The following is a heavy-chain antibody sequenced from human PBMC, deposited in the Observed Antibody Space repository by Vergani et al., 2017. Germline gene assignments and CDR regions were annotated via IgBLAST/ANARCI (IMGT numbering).Heavy chain of an antibody. CDR3: AKGGQGNWFDP. CDR2: IKQDGSEK. V-gene: IGHV3-7*03. Sequence: EVQLVESGGGLVQPGGSLRLSCAASGFTFSSYWMSWVRQAPGKGLEWVANIKQDGSEKYYVDSVKGRFTISRDNSKNTLYLQMNSLRAEDTAVYYCAKGGQGNWFDPWGQGTLVTVSS. J-gene: IGHJ5*02. CDR1: GFTFSSYW.